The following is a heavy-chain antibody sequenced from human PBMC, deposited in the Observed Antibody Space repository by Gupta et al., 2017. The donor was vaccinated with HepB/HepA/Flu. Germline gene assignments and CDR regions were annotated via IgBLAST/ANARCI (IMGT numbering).Heavy chain of an antibody. V-gene: IGHV3-7*01. D-gene: IGHD6-19*01. CDR3: AQGGQWSESFHY. Sequence: EVQLVESGGGLVQPGGSLRLSCAASGFTFSIYWMTWVRQAPGKGLEWVGNIKEDGSEKNDVDSVKGRFTISRDNAKNSLYLQMNSLRAEDTAVYYCAQGGQWSESFHYWGQGILVTVSS. J-gene: IGHJ4*02. CDR1: GFTFSIYW. CDR2: IKEDGSEK.